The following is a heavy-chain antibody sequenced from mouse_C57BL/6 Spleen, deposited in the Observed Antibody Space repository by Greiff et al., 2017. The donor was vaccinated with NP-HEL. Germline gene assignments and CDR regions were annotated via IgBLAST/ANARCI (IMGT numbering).Heavy chain of an antibody. J-gene: IGHJ2*01. CDR2: ISSGSSTI. Sequence: DVMLVESGGGLVKPGGSLKLSCAASGFTFSDYGMHWVRQAPEKGLEWVAYISSGSSTIYYADTVKGRFTISRDNAKNNLFLQMTSLRSEDTAMYYCARPVSGYVLDYWGQGTTLTVSS. CDR3: ARPVSGYVLDY. CDR1: GFTFSDYG. D-gene: IGHD3-2*02. V-gene: IGHV5-17*01.